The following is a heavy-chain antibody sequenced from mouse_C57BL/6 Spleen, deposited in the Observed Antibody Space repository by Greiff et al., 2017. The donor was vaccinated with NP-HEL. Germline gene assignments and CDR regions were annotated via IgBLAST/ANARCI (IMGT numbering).Heavy chain of an antibody. CDR3: ARFYYDYDGAMDY. Sequence: QVQLKESGAELVKPGASVKISCKASGYAFSSYWMNWVKQRPGKGLEWIGQIYPGDGDTNYNGKFKGKATLTADKSSSTAYMQLSSLTSEDSAVYFCARFYYDYDGAMDYWGQGTSVTVSS. CDR2: IYPGDGDT. J-gene: IGHJ4*01. CDR1: GYAFSSYW. D-gene: IGHD2-4*01. V-gene: IGHV1-80*01.